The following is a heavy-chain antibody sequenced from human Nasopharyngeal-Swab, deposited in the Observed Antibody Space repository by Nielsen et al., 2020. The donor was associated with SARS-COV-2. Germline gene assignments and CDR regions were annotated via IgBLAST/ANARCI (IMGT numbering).Heavy chain of an antibody. CDR1: GGTFSSYA. V-gene: IGHV1-2*04. CDR2: IIPNSGGT. D-gene: IGHD4/OR15-4a*01. J-gene: IGHJ6*02. Sequence: ASVKVSCKASGGTFSSYAISWVRQAPGQGLEWMGGIIPNSGGTNYAQKFQGWVTMTRDTSISTAYMELSRLRSDDTAVYYCARDLVADYALTVRGNYYYGMDVWGQGTTVTVSS. CDR3: ARDLVADYALTVRGNYYYGMDV.